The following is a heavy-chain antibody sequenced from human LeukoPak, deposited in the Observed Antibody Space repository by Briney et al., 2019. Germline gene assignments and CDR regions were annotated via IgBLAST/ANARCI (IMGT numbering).Heavy chain of an antibody. Sequence: PSGTLSLTCGVSGGSISNTNRWTRVRPPPGKGPELIGEGNLQGSTNYNPSLKSRVTISVDKSENKLSLKVNAVTAEDTPVYYCAREGGPYRPLDYSGQGTLVTVAS. J-gene: IGHJ4*02. CDR1: GGSISNTNR. CDR3: AREGGPYRPLDY. D-gene: IGHD3-16*01. CDR2: GNLQGST. V-gene: IGHV4-4*02.